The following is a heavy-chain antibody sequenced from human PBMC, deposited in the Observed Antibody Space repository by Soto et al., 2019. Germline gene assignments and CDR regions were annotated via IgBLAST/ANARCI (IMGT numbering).Heavy chain of an antibody. Sequence: LRLSCAASGFTFSSDGMHWVRQAPGKGLEWVAVISYDGSNKYYADSVKGRFTISRDNSKNTLYLQMNSMRAEDTAVYYCAPSSSVSGYYPSGFDPWGQGTLVTVSS. CDR3: APSSSVSGYYPSGFDP. J-gene: IGHJ5*02. V-gene: IGHV3-30*03. CDR1: GFTFSSDG. CDR2: ISYDGSNK. D-gene: IGHD3-22*01.